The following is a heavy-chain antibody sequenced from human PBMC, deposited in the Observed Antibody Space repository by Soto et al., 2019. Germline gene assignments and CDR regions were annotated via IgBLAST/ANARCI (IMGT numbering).Heavy chain of an antibody. Sequence: EVQLLESGGGLVQPGGSLRLSCAASGFTFSTCAMSWVRQAPGKGLEWVSSIGGSGGRTYQADSVKGRFTISRDDSDNTLYLQMNSLRAEGTAVYFCAKDPSYYGGNLRGSYFDHWGQGTLVTVSS. D-gene: IGHD2-21*01. CDR1: GFTFSTCA. CDR3: AKDPSYYGGNLRGSYFDH. J-gene: IGHJ4*02. V-gene: IGHV3-23*01. CDR2: IGGSGGRT.